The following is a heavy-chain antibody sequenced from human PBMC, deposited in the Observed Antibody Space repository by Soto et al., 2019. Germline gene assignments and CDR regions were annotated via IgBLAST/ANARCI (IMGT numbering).Heavy chain of an antibody. CDR3: ARECIAARRYYYGMDV. D-gene: IGHD6-6*01. CDR2: IIPIFGTA. J-gene: IGHJ6*02. V-gene: IGHV1-69*13. CDR1: GGTFSSYA. Sequence: GASVKVSCKASGGTFSSYAISWVRQAPGQGLEWMGGIIPIFGTANYAQKFQGRVTITADESTSTAYIELSSLRSEDTAVYYCARECIAARRYYYGMDVWGQGTTVTVSS.